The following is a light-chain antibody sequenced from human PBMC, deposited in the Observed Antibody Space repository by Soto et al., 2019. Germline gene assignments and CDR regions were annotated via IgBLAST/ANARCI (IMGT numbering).Light chain of an antibody. CDR3: QQYGSSPFT. Sequence: IVLTQSPGTLSLSPGERATLSCRASQSVTTSYLAWYQHKPGQAPRLLIYGASRRATGIPDRFSGGGSGTDFTLTISRLEPEDFAVYYCQQYGSSPFTFGGGTKVEIK. CDR2: GAS. J-gene: IGKJ4*01. V-gene: IGKV3-20*01. CDR1: QSVTTSY.